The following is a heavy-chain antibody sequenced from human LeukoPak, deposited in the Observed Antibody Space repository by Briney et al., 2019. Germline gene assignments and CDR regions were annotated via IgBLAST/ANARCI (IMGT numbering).Heavy chain of an antibody. V-gene: IGHV1-8*01. J-gene: IGHJ4*02. CDR3: ARGLYDYVWGSYRSMTLESGFDY. CDR1: GYTFTSYD. Sequence: GASVKVSCKASGYTFTSYDINWVRQATGQGLELMGWMNPNSGNTGYAQKFQGRVTMTRNTSISTAYMELSSLRSEDTAVYYCARGLYDYVWGSYRSMTLESGFDYWGQGTLVTVSS. D-gene: IGHD3-16*02. CDR2: MNPNSGNT.